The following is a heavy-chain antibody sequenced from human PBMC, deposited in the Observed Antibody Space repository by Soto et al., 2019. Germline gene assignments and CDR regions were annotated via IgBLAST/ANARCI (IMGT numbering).Heavy chain of an antibody. Sequence: SGPTLVNPTQTLTLTCTFSGFSLSSIGVAVGWIRQPPGKALEWLALLYWNDDRRYSPSLKSRLTITKDTSKNQVVLTMTNMDPADTATYYCAHSASVPCCYYFDSWGQGTLITVSS. CDR1: GFSLSSIGVA. CDR2: LYWNDDR. V-gene: IGHV2-5*01. CDR3: AHSASVPCCYYFDS. D-gene: IGHD1-26*01. J-gene: IGHJ4*02.